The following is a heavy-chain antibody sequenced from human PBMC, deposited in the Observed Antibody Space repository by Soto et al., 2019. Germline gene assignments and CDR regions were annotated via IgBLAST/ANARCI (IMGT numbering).Heavy chain of an antibody. J-gene: IGHJ4*02. V-gene: IGHV1-18*01. CDR1: GYTFTSYG. CDR2: ISAYNGNT. Sequence: GASVKVSCKASGYTFTSYGISWVRQAPGQGLEWMGWISAYNGNTNYAQKLQGRVTMTTDTSTSTAYMELRSSVTAADTAVYYCARVGIVADYFDYWGQGTLVTVSS. D-gene: IGHD1-26*01. CDR3: ARVGIVADYFDY.